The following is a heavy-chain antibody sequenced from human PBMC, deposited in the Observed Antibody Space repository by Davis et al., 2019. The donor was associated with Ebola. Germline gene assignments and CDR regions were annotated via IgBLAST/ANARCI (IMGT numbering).Heavy chain of an antibody. CDR3: ASPDYYDSSGYSDAFDI. V-gene: IGHV1-8*01. D-gene: IGHD3-22*01. J-gene: IGHJ3*02. CDR1: GYTFTSYD. CDR2: MNPNSGNT. Sequence: AASVKVSCKASGYTFTSYDINWVRQATGQGLEWMGWMNPNSGNTGYAQKFQGRVTMTRNTSISTAYMELSSLRSEDTAVYYCASPDYYDSSGYSDAFDIWGQGTMVTVSS.